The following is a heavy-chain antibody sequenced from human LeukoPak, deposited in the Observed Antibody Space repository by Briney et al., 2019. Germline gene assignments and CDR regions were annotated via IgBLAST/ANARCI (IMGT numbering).Heavy chain of an antibody. CDR3: ARDRIVGGRPSLDY. Sequence: PGGSLRLSCAASGFTFNGYEMNWVRQAPGKGLEWVSYISSSGTIVYYADFVKGRFTISRDNAKNSLYLQMNSLRAEDTAVYYCARDRIVGGRPSLDYWGPGTLVTVSS. J-gene: IGHJ4*02. CDR2: ISSSGTIV. V-gene: IGHV3-48*03. D-gene: IGHD1-26*01. CDR1: GFTFNGYE.